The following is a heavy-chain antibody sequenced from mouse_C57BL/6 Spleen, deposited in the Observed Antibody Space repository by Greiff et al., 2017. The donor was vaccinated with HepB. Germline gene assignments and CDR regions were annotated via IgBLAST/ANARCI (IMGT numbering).Heavy chain of an antibody. J-gene: IGHJ2*01. V-gene: IGHV1-50*01. Sequence: VQLQQPGAELVKPGASVKLSCKASGYTFTSYWMQWVKQRPGQGLEWIGEIDPSDSYNNYNQKFKGKATLTVDTSSSTAYMQLSSLTSEDSAVYYCARRGGLLSFDYWGQGTTLTVSS. CDR1: GYTFTSYW. CDR3: ARRGGLLSFDY. D-gene: IGHD1-1*01. CDR2: IDPSDSYN.